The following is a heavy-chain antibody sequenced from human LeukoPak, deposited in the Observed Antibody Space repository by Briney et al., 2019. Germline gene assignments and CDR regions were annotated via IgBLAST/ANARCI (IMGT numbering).Heavy chain of an antibody. Sequence: GGSLRLSCAASGFTFSSYAIHWVRQAPGKGLEWVAAISYDGSNKYYTDSVKGRFTISRDNSKNTLYLQMNSLRAEDTAVYYCARGRGQWLVQFFDYWGQGTLVTVSS. J-gene: IGHJ4*02. CDR1: GFTFSSYA. CDR2: ISYDGSNK. V-gene: IGHV3-30-3*01. D-gene: IGHD6-19*01. CDR3: ARGRGQWLVQFFDY.